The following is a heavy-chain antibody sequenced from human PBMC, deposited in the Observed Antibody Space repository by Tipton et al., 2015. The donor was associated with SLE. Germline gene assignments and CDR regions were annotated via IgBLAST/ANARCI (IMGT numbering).Heavy chain of an antibody. J-gene: IGHJ6*03. CDR3: ARDAGGLEDYMDV. Sequence: SLRLSCAASGFSFSSDGMSWVRQPPGKGLEWVANITEGGSDKYYVDSVTGRFTISRDNAKNSLWLQMNSLRVEDTAVYYCARDAGGLEDYMDVWGKGTTVTVSS. V-gene: IGHV3-7*01. CDR1: GFSFSSDG. CDR2: ITEGGSDK. D-gene: IGHD3-16*01.